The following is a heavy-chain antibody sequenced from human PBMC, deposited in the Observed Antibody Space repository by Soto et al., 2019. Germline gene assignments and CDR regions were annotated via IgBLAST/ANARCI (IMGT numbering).Heavy chain of an antibody. CDR3: ARDYTLYDS. CDR1: GFTLSDYW. V-gene: IGHV3-7*01. Sequence: GGSLRLSCAASGFTLSDYWMNWVRQAPGKGLEWVANIKQDGSERNYVDSVKGRFTISRDNAKNSLYLQMNSLGADDSAVYYCARDYTLYDSWGQGALVTVSS. J-gene: IGHJ4*02. D-gene: IGHD4-4*01. CDR2: IKQDGSER.